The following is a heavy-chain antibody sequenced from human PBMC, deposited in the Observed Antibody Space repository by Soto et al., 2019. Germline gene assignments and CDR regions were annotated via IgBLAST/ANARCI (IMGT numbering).Heavy chain of an antibody. J-gene: IGHJ1*01. CDR1: GYTFTSYG. D-gene: IGHD6-19*01. V-gene: IGHV1-18*01. CDR3: ARVPDSSGWYGYFQH. Sequence: ASVKVSCKASGYTFTSYGISWVRQAPGQGLEWMGWISAYNGNTNYAQKLQGRVTMTTDTSTSTAYMELRSLRSDDTAVYYCARVPDSSGWYGYFQHWGQGTLVTVSS. CDR2: ISAYNGNT.